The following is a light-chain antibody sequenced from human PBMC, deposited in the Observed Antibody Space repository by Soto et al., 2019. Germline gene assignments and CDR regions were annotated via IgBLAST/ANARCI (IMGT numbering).Light chain of an antibody. V-gene: IGKV1-33*01. CDR2: DAS. Sequence: DIQMTQSPSSLSASVGDRVTITCRASHVISDYLNWYQQKPGRAPNLLIYDASKLKAGVPSRFSGSGSGTDFTFTITSLHPDDIATYYCQQYEDLPRTFGQGTKVDIK. J-gene: IGKJ1*01. CDR1: HVISDY. CDR3: QQYEDLPRT.